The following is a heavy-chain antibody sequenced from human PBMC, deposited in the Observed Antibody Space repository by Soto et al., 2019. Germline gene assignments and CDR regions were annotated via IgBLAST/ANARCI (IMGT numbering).Heavy chain of an antibody. CDR2: IVPILALT. J-gene: IGHJ3*01. Sequence: QVHLVQSGAEVKKPGSSVKVSCKVSGGTFSSYPFSWVRQAPGQGLEYMGRIVPILALTKYAQTFEGRVTFTADKSTTTFYMELSNLTSEDTAMYYCARAFDRYQDAFDLWGQGTMVTVSS. D-gene: IGHD3-9*01. CDR3: ARAFDRYQDAFDL. V-gene: IGHV1-69*02. CDR1: GGTFSSYP.